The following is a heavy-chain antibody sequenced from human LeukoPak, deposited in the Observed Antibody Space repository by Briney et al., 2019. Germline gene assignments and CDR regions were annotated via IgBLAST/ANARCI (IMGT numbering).Heavy chain of an antibody. V-gene: IGHV4-39*07. Sequence: PSETLSLTCTVSGGSISSSTHYWGWIRQPPGKGLEWIGSIHYSGSTYYNTSLNNRVAISVDTSKNQFSLRLSSVTAADTAVYYCASTGYSSGWYGFQHWGQGTLVTVSS. CDR3: ASTGYSSGWYGFQH. CDR1: GGSISSSTHY. CDR2: IHYSGST. J-gene: IGHJ1*01. D-gene: IGHD6-19*01.